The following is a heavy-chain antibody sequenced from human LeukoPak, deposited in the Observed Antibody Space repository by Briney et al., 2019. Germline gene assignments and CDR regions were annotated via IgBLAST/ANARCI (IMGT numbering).Heavy chain of an antibody. D-gene: IGHD3-22*01. V-gene: IGHV3-23*01. Sequence: GGSLRLSCAASGFTFSNYAMSWVRQAPGKGLEWVSGISGSDGSTYYADSVKGRFTISRDNAKNSLYLQMNSLRAEDTAVYYCASNRGYYDSSGYSAWGQGTLVTVSS. CDR3: ASNRGYYDSSGYSA. J-gene: IGHJ5*02. CDR1: GFTFSNYA. CDR2: ISGSDGST.